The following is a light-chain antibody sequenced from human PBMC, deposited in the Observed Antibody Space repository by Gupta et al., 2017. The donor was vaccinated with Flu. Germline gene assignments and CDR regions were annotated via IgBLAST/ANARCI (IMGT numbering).Light chain of an antibody. V-gene: IGKV3-20*01. CDR3: QQFGSSPYT. J-gene: IGKJ2*01. CDR1: QIVRSSF. CDR2: GAS. Sequence: DIVLTQSPRSLSLFPGEGATIHCRASQIVRSSFLAWYQQKPGRAPRLLVYGASTRASGVPDRFCGYGSGTDFSLTIARLETEDFALYFCQQFGSSPYTFGQGT.